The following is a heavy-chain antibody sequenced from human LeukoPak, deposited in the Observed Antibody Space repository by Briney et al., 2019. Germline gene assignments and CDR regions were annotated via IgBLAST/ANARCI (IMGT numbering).Heavy chain of an antibody. Sequence: SVKVSCKASGGTFSSYAISWVRQAPGQGLEWMGGIIPIFGTANYAQKFQGRVTITADESTSTAYMELSSLRSEDTAVCYCARGGYDLSYYYYYGMDVWGKGTTVTVSS. J-gene: IGHJ6*04. CDR1: GGTFSSYA. CDR2: IIPIFGTA. D-gene: IGHD5-12*01. CDR3: ARGGYDLSYYYYYGMDV. V-gene: IGHV1-69*13.